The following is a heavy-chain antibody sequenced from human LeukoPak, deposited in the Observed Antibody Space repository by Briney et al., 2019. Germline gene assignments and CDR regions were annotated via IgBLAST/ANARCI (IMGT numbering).Heavy chain of an antibody. CDR2: IYPGDSDT. CDR1: GSSFSSYW. Sequence: PGESLKISCKASGSSFSSYWIGWVRQLPGKGLELMGIIYPGDSDTRYSPSFQGQVTISADKSINTAYVQWSSLKAPDTAIYYCARLQWELPDYWGQGTLVTVSS. CDR3: ARLQWELPDY. J-gene: IGHJ4*02. D-gene: IGHD1-26*01. V-gene: IGHV5-51*01.